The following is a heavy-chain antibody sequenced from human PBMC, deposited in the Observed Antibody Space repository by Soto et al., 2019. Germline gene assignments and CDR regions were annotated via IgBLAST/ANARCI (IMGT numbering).Heavy chain of an antibody. D-gene: IGHD4-4*01. CDR3: ARSRDGYSFYFYYGMDG. Sequence: TGGSLRLSCAASGFTFTSYGMHWFRQAPGKGLEWMALILHDGSAEYYADSVKGRFTISRDNSKNTLYLQMNSLRAEDTAVYYCARSRDGYSFYFYYGMDGWGQGTTVTVSS. CDR2: ILHDGSAE. CDR1: GFTFTSYG. J-gene: IGHJ6*02. V-gene: IGHV3-30*03.